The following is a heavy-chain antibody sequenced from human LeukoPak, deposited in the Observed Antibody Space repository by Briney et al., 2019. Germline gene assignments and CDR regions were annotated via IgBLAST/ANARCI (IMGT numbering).Heavy chain of an antibody. V-gene: IGHV1-2*02. CDR1: GYTFTGYY. CDR3: ARDLEYYDSSLCLGY. J-gene: IGHJ4*02. Sequence: ASVKVSCKASGYTFTGYYMHWVRQAPGQGLGWMGWINPNSGGTNYAQKFQGRVTVTRDTSISTAYMELSRLRSDDTAVYYCARDLEYYDSSLCLGYWGQGTLVTVSS. D-gene: IGHD3-22*01. CDR2: INPNSGGT.